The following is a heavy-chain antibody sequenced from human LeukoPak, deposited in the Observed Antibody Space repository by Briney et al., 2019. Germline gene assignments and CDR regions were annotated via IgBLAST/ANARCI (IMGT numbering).Heavy chain of an antibody. CDR3: ARDRAYGGMDV. Sequence: ASVKVSCKASGYTFTGYYMHWVRQAPGQGREWMGWINPNSGGTNYAQKLQGRVTMTRDTSISTAYMELSRLRSYDTAVYYCARDRAYGGMDVWGQGTTVTVSS. D-gene: IGHD2-21*01. CDR2: INPNSGGT. V-gene: IGHV1-2*02. CDR1: GYTFTGYY. J-gene: IGHJ6*02.